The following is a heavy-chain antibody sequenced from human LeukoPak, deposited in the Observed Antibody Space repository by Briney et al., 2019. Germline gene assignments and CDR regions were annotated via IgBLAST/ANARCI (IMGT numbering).Heavy chain of an antibody. CDR2: INPSGGST. V-gene: IGHV1-46*01. Sequence: ASVKVSCKASGYTFTSYYMHWVRQAPGQGLEWMGIINPSGGSTSYAQKFQGRVTMTRDTSTSTVYMELSSLRFEDTAVYYCARDQSLVAGTAVVGYYYYGMDVWGQGTTVTVSS. CDR3: ARDQSLVAGTAVVGYYYYGMDV. D-gene: IGHD6-19*01. J-gene: IGHJ6*02. CDR1: GYTFTSYY.